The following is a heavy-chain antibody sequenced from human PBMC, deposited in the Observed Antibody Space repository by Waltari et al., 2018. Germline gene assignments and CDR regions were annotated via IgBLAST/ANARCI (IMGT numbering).Heavy chain of an antibody. CDR2: IKQSGST. D-gene: IGHD6-13*01. CDR3: ARWSGRSSSWYLYNWFDP. Sequence: QVQLQQWGAGLLKPSETLSLTCAVYGGSFSGDYWSWICQPPRKGLEWIWEIKQSGSTNYNPSLKSRVTISVDTSKNQFSLKLSSVTAADTAVYYCARWSGRSSSWYLYNWFDPWGQGTLVTVSS. CDR1: GGSFSGDY. V-gene: IGHV4-34*01. J-gene: IGHJ5*02.